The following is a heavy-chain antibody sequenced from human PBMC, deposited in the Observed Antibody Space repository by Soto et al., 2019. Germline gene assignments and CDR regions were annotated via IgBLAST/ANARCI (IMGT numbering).Heavy chain of an antibody. CDR1: GGSFSIYT. D-gene: IGHD2-2*01. J-gene: IGHJ3*02. Sequence: QVQLVQSGVEVKKPGSSVKVSCKAAGGSFSIYTVFWVRQAPGQGLEWMGRIIPMFDIANYAQNFQGRVTFKADKFTDTVYMEMLKLRSDDTAVYYCTLGRWSAEVFDIWGQGTLVTVSS. CDR3: TLGRWSAEVFDI. V-gene: IGHV1-69*02. CDR2: IIPMFDIA.